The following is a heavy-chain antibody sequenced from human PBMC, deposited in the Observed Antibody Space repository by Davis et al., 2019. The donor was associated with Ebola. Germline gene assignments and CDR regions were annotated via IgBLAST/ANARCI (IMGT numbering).Heavy chain of an antibody. CDR3: AKDTSNIWFDI. D-gene: IGHD1-26*01. J-gene: IGHJ3*02. Sequence: GESLKISCAASGFTFSSYSMNWVRQAPGKGLEWVASISSSSRAIYYADSVEGRFTISRDNAKNSLYLQMNGLRVEDTAIYYCAKDTSNIWFDIWGQGTNVTVSS. CDR1: GFTFSSYS. CDR2: ISSSSRAI. V-gene: IGHV3-48*01.